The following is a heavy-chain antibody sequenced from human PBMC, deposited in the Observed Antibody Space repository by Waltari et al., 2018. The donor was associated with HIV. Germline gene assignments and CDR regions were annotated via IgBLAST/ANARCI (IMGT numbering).Heavy chain of an antibody. CDR3: ARGATILSY. Sequence: QVLLVQSGPEVKKPGASVKVSCKAPGYTFTSSGSTWVRQAPGQGLEWMGWISPNNGHTNFAQKFQGRVTMTTDTSTSTAYMELRSLRSDDSALYYCARGATILSYWGQGTLVTVSS. V-gene: IGHV1-18*01. D-gene: IGHD2-2*02. CDR2: ISPNNGHT. J-gene: IGHJ4*02. CDR1: GYTFTSSG.